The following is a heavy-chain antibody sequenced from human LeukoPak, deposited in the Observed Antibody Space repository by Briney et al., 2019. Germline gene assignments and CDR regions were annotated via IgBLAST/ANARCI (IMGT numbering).Heavy chain of an antibody. J-gene: IGHJ6*03. V-gene: IGHV1-69*13. CDR1: GGTFSSYA. Sequence: GASVQVSCKASGGTFSSYAISWVRQAPGQGLEWMGGIIPIFGTANYAQKFQGRVTITADESTSTAYMELSSLRSEDTAVYYCARGSSPIAAAGTGYYYYYMDVWGKGTTVTISS. CDR3: ARGSSPIAAAGTGYYYYYMDV. CDR2: IIPIFGTA. D-gene: IGHD6-13*01.